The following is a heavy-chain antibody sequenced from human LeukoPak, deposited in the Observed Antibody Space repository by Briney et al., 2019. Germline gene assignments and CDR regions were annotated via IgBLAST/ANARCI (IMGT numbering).Heavy chain of an antibody. CDR1: GFAFSNYG. CDR3: AKVSYQLLYYYMDV. Sequence: GGSLRLSCAASGFAFSNYGMNWVRQAPGKGLEWVAVISYDGSNKYYADSVKGRFTISRDNSKNTLYLQMNSLRAEDTAVYYCAKVSYQLLYYYMDVWGKGTTVTVSS. V-gene: IGHV3-30*18. D-gene: IGHD2-2*01. J-gene: IGHJ6*03. CDR2: ISYDGSNK.